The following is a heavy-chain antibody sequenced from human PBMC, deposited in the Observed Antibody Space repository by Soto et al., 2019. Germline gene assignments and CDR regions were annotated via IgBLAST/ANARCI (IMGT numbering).Heavy chain of an antibody. V-gene: IGHV1-18*04. CDR1: GYTSADFG. Sequence: ASVKVSCKASGYTSADFGISWVRQAPGQGLEWMGWVSGNNGASNPAPKVQGRITMALDTSTGVSYMALRSLRSDDTAIYYCVRDQKYFRVNGNWFDSWGQGTLVTVSS. D-gene: IGHD2-2*01. J-gene: IGHJ5*01. CDR2: VSGNNGAS. CDR3: VRDQKYFRVNGNWFDS.